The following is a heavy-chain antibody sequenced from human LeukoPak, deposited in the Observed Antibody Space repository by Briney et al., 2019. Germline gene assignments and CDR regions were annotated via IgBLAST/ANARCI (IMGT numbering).Heavy chain of an antibody. J-gene: IGHJ4*02. CDR3: ARGRPDSSGWTRLFEY. CDR1: GITLSSYE. CDR2: ISSGGSII. D-gene: IGHD6-19*01. Sequence: GGSLRLSCAASGITLSSYEMNWVRQAPGQGLEWVSYISSGGSIIYYADSVKGRFTVSRDNAKNSLYLQMNSLRAEDTAVYYCARGRPDSSGWTRLFEYWGQGTLVTVSP. V-gene: IGHV3-48*03.